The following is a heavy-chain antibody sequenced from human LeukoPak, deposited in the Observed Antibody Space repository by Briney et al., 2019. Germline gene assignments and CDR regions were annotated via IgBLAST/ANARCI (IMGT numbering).Heavy chain of an antibody. Sequence: GASVKVSCKASGYTFTSYAMNWVRQAPGQGLEWMGWINTNTGNPTYAQGFTGRFVFSLDTSVSTAYLQISSLKAEDTAVYYCARPVEAGYSYGAFDYWGQGTLVTVSS. V-gene: IGHV7-4-1*02. CDR2: INTNTGNP. D-gene: IGHD5-18*01. CDR3: ARPVEAGYSYGAFDY. J-gene: IGHJ4*02. CDR1: GYTFTSYA.